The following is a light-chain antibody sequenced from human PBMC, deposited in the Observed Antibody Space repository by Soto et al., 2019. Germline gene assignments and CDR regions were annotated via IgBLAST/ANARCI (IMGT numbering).Light chain of an antibody. CDR2: GAS. CDR1: QSVSSSY. Sequence: EIVLTQSPGILCLSPGERATISCRASQSVSSSYLAWYQQKPGQAPRLLIYGASSRATGIPDRFSGSGSGTDITLTISRLEPEDFAVYYCQQYGRSPRTFGQGTKVEIK. CDR3: QQYGRSPRT. V-gene: IGKV3-20*01. J-gene: IGKJ1*01.